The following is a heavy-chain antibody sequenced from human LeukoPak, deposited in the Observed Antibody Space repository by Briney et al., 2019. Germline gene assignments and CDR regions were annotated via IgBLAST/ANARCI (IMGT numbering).Heavy chain of an antibody. J-gene: IGHJ5*02. CDR3: ARELYYGSGSRHNWFDP. D-gene: IGHD3-10*01. CDR1: GGTFSSYA. Sequence: ASVKVSCKASGGTFSSYAISWVRQAPGQGLEWMGGIIPIFGTANYAQEFQGRVTITADESTSTAYMELSSLRSEDTAVYYCARELYYGSGSRHNWFDPWGQGTLVTVSS. V-gene: IGHV1-69*01. CDR2: IIPIFGTA.